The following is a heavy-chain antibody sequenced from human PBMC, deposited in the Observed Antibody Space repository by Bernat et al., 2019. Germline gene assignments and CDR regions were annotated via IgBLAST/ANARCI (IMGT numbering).Heavy chain of an antibody. V-gene: IGHV3-23*04. Sequence: EVQLVESGGGLVQPGGSLRLSCAASGFTFGSYGLSWVRQPPGKGLEWVYVISDRGNTYYSGSVKSRFTISRDNSKNTLFLQINSLRAEDTAVYYCAKDREVPLFDCWGQGTLVTVSS. J-gene: IGHJ4*02. CDR2: ISDRGNT. CDR1: GFTFGSYG. CDR3: AKDREVPLFDC. D-gene: IGHD2-2*01.